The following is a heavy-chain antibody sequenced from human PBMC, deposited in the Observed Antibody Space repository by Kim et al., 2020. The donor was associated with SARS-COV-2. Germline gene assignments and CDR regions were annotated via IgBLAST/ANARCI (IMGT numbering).Heavy chain of an antibody. V-gene: IGHV3-48*02. CDR3: ARVPYGDYGYFDY. J-gene: IGHJ4*02. CDR1: GFTFSSYS. Sequence: LSLTCAASGFTFSSYSMNWVRQAPGKGLEWVSYISSSSSTIYYADSVKGRFTISRDNAKNSLYLQMNSLRDEDTAVYYCARVPYGDYGYFDYWGQGTLVTVSS. CDR2: ISSSSSTI. D-gene: IGHD4-17*01.